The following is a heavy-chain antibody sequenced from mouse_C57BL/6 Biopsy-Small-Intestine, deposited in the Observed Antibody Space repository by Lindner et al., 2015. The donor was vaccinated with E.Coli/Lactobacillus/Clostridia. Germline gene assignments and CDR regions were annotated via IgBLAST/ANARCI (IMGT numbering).Heavy chain of an antibody. J-gene: IGHJ4*01. CDR2: ISSGSSTI. V-gene: IGHV5-17*01. CDR3: AKPHYYAMDY. CDR1: GFTFSDYG. Sequence: VQLQESGGDLVKPGGSLKLSCAASGFTFSDYGIHRVRQAPEKGLEWVAYISSGSSTIYYADTVKGRFTISRDNAKNTLFLQMTSLRSEDTAMYYCAKPHYYAMDYWGQGTSVTVSS.